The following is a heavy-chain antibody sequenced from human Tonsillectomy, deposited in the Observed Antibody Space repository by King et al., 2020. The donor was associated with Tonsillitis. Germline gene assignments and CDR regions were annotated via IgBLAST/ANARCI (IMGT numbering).Heavy chain of an antibody. CDR1: RFTFTSYA. CDR3: AKGEDYYDSSAYFFDY. J-gene: IGHJ4*02. V-gene: IGHV3-23*04. Sequence: VQLVESGGALVQPGGSLRLSCAASRFTFTSYAMSWVRQAPGKGLEWVSTISSSVGRTYYADSVKGRLTISRDNSKNTLYLQVSSLRAEDTAVYFCAKGEDYYDSSAYFFDYWGQGTLVTVSS. CDR2: ISSSVGRT. D-gene: IGHD3-22*01.